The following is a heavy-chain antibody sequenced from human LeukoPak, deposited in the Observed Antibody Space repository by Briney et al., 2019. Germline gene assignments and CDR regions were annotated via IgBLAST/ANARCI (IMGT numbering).Heavy chain of an antibody. V-gene: IGHV1-24*01. CDR1: GYTLTELS. D-gene: IGHD4-17*01. CDR3: ATSSPARVTTLVAYGY. CDR2: FDPEDGET. Sequence: ASVKVSCKVSGYTLTELSMHWVRQAPGKGLEWMGGFDPEDGETIYAQKFQGRVTMTEDTSTDTAYMELSSLRSEDTAVYYCATSSPARVTTLVAYGYWGQGTLVTVSS. J-gene: IGHJ4*02.